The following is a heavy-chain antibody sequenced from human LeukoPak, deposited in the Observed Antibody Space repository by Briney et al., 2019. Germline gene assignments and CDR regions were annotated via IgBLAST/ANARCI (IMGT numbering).Heavy chain of an antibody. V-gene: IGHV6-1*01. CDR1: GDSVSSNSAA. D-gene: IGHD3-10*01. J-gene: IGHJ3*02. CDR2: TYYRSKWYN. Sequence: SQTLSLTCAISGDSVSSNSAAWNWIRQSPSRGLEWLGRTYYRSKWYNDYAVSVKSRITINPDTSKNQFSLQLNPVTPEDTAVYYCACSGLLWFGELLGAFDIWGQGTMVTVSS. CDR3: ACSGLLWFGELLGAFDI.